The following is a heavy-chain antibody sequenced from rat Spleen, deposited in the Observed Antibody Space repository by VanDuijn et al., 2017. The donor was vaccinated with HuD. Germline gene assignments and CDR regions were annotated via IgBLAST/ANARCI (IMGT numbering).Heavy chain of an antibody. J-gene: IGHJ3*01. CDR2: IIYDGSST. Sequence: EVQLVESGGGLVQPGRSLKLSCAASGFTFSDYAMAWVRQSPKKGLEWVATIIYDGSSTYYRDSVKGRFTISRDNAKSTLYLQMDSLRSEDTATYYCATLVYYGSFAYWGQGTLVTVSS. CDR1: GFTFSDYA. D-gene: IGHD1-6*01. V-gene: IGHV5-7*01. CDR3: ATLVYYGSFAY.